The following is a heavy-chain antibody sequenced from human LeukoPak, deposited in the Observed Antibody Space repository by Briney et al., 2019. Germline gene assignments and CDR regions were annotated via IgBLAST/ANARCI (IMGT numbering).Heavy chain of an antibody. Sequence: SETLSLTCTVSGGSVSSYFWSWIRKPPGKGLEWIGYIYYSGSTNYNPSFKSRVTISLDTSNYQFSLRLGSVTAADTALYYCARILPTAGTGAFDIWGQGTMVTVSS. J-gene: IGHJ3*02. CDR3: ARILPTAGTGAFDI. CDR2: IYYSGST. V-gene: IGHV4-59*02. CDR1: GGSVSSYF. D-gene: IGHD6-13*01.